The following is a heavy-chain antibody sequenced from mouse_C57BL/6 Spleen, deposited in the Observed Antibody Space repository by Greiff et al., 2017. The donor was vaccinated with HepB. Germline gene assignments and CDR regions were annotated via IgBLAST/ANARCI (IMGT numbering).Heavy chain of an antibody. V-gene: IGHV1-55*01. CDR3: ASSTVVATNSFDY. Sequence: QVQLQQPGAELVKPGASVKMSCKASGYTFPSYWITWVKQRPGQGLEWIGDLYPGSGSTNYNEKFKSKATLTVATSSSTAYMQLSSLTSEDSAVYYCASSTVVATNSFDYWGQGTTLTVSS. D-gene: IGHD1-1*01. CDR2: LYPGSGST. J-gene: IGHJ2*01. CDR1: GYTFPSYW.